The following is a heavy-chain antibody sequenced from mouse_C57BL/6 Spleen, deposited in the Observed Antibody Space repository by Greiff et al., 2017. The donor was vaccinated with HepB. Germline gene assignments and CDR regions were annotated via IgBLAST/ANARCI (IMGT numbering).Heavy chain of an antibody. CDR1: GYTFTSYW. Sequence: VKLQQPGAELVMPGASVKLSCKASGYTFTSYWMHWVKQRPGQGLEWIGEIDPSDSYTNYNQKFKGKSTLTVDKSSSTAYMQLSSLTSEDSAVYYCARGDGNYGYFDVWGTGTTVTVSS. CDR2: IDPSDSYT. CDR3: ARGDGNYGYFDV. D-gene: IGHD2-1*01. J-gene: IGHJ1*03. V-gene: IGHV1-69*01.